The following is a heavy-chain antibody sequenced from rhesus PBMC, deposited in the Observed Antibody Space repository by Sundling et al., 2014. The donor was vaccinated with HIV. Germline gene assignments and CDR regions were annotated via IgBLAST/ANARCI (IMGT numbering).Heavy chain of an antibody. J-gene: IGHJ4*01. CDR2: MSYDGSKK. Sequence: EVQLVESGGGLVQPGGSLRLSCLASGFTFSTFGMHWVRQAPGKGLEWVAGMSYDGSKKYYADSVKDRFTISRDSSKTMLYLQMNNLILEDTAVYYCAREDIGTWNSYIDYWGQGVLVTVSS. D-gene: IGHD6-25*01. CDR3: AREDIGTWNSYIDY. CDR1: GFTFSTFG. V-gene: IGHV3-54*02.